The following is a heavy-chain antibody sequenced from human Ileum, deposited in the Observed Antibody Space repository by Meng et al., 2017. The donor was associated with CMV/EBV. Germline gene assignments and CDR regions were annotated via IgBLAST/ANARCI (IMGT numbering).Heavy chain of an antibody. Sequence: SCAASGFTFSSYWMHWVRQAPGKGLVWVSRINIDGSSTSYADSVKGRFTISRDNAKNTLYLQMNSLRAEDTAVYYCASAPLDYDILTDWGQGTLVTVSS. CDR2: INIDGSST. CDR3: ASAPLDYDILTD. V-gene: IGHV3-74*01. CDR1: GFTFSSYW. D-gene: IGHD3-9*01. J-gene: IGHJ4*02.